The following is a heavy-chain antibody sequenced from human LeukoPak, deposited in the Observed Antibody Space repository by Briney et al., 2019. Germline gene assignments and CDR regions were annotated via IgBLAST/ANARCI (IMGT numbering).Heavy chain of an antibody. CDR1: GYTFTSYD. CDR2: MNPNSGNT. CDR3: ARGGYYYYGMDV. J-gene: IGHJ6*02. V-gene: IGHV1-8*01. Sequence: ASVKVSCKASGYTFTSYDINWVRQATGQGLEWMGWMNPNSGNTGYAQKFQGRVTMTRNTSISTAYMELSSLRSEDTAVYYCARGGYYYYGMDVWGQGATVTVSS.